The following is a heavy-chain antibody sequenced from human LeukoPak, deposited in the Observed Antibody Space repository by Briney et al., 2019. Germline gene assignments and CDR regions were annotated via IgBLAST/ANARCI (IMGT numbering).Heavy chain of an antibody. V-gene: IGHV3-7*01. CDR1: GFSFSYYW. CDR3: AKGGVVGTRYYFDS. CDR2: TKEDGSGS. Sequence: GGSLRLSCAASGFSFSYYWMSWVRQAPGKGLEWVANTKEDGSGSSYVDSVKGRFTISRDNAKNSLYLQMNSLRTEDTAVYYCAKGGVVGTRYYFDSWGQGTLVTVSS. D-gene: IGHD2-15*01. J-gene: IGHJ4*02.